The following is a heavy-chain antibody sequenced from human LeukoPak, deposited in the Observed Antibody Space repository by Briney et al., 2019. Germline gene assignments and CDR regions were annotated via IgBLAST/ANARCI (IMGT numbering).Heavy chain of an antibody. CDR3: ARATILGDYFGY. CDR2: INHSGST. V-gene: IGHV4-34*01. J-gene: IGHJ4*02. D-gene: IGHD5-12*01. CDR1: GGSFSGYY. Sequence: SETLSLTCAVYGGSFSGYYWSWIRQPPGKGLEWIGEINHSGSTNYNPSLKSRVTISVDTSKNQFSLKLSSVTAADTAVYYCARATILGDYFGYWGQGTLVTVSS.